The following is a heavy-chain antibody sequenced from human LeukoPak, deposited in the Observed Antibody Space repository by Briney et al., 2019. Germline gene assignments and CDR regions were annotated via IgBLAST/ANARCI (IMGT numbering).Heavy chain of an antibody. CDR1: GGSFSGYY. V-gene: IGHV4-34*01. D-gene: IGHD2-2*01. CDR3: ARLGPRAPAYYYYGMDV. J-gene: IGHJ6*02. Sequence: PSETLSLTCAVYGGSFSGYYWSWIRQPPGKGLEWIGEINHSGSTNYNPSLKSRVTISVDTSKNQFSLKLSSVTAADTAVYYCARLGPRAPAYYYYGMDVWGQGTTVTVSS. CDR2: INHSGST.